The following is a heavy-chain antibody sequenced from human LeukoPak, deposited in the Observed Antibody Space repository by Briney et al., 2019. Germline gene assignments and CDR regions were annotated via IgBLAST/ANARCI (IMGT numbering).Heavy chain of an antibody. Sequence: SETLSLTCTVSGGSISSYYWSWIRQPPGKGLEWIGYIYYSGSTNYNPSLKSRVTISVGTSKNQCSLKLSSVTAADTAVYYCARDHATSFDYWGQGTLVTVSS. J-gene: IGHJ4*02. CDR2: IYYSGST. CDR1: GGSISSYY. CDR3: ARDHATSFDY. V-gene: IGHV4-59*01.